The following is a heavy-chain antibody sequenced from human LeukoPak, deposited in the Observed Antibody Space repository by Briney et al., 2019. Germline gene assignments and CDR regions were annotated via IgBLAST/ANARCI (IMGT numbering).Heavy chain of an antibody. CDR3: ARGDYKYMDV. CDR1: GFTFNNYA. CDR2: TSFDGNSK. D-gene: IGHD4/OR15-4a*01. V-gene: IGHV3-30*15. Sequence: GGSLRLSCAASGFTFNNYAMHWVRRAPGKGLEWVAVTSFDGNSKYYAASVKGRLTVARDNSKNTLYLHMGSLRVEDTALYFCARGDYKYMDVWGRGTTVTVSS. J-gene: IGHJ6*03.